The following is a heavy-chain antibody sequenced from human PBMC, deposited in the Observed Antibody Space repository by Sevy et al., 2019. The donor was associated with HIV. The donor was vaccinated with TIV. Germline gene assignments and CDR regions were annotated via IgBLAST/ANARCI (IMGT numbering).Heavy chain of an antibody. J-gene: IGHJ6*02. D-gene: IGHD3-3*01. CDR3: AREYYDFWSGPINFYFGMDV. V-gene: IGHV3-30-3*01. CDR2: ISHDGSNK. CDR1: GFTFNTYT. Sequence: GGSLRLSCAASGFTFNTYTMHWVRQAPGKGLEWVAAISHDGSNKNYADSVKGRFTVSRDNSKNTVSLQRNSLRREDTALYYCAREYYDFWSGPINFYFGMDVWGQGTTVTVSS.